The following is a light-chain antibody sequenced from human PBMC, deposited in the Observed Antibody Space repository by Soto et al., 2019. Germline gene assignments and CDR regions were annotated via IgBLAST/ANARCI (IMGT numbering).Light chain of an antibody. CDR3: QHYNAYSRM. CDR2: KAS. CDR1: QSVDTW. J-gene: IGKJ1*01. Sequence: DIQMTQSPSTLSASIGDRVTITCRASQSVDTWLAWYQQKPGKAPKLLIYKASSLQTGVPSRFSGSGAGTEFTHTISSLQPDDFATYYCQHYNAYSRMFGQGTKVEIK. V-gene: IGKV1-5*03.